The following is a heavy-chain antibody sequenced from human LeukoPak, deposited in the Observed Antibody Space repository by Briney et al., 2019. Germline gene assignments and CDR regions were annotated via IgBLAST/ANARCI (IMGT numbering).Heavy chain of an antibody. CDR2: INTDGSST. V-gene: IGHV3-74*01. D-gene: IGHD6-6*01. CDR1: EFTFSSYW. CDR3: AGSTAARRFDY. Sequence: GGSLRLSCAASEFTFSSYWMHWVRQAPGRGLVWVSRINTDGSSTIYADSVKGRFTISRDNAKNTLYLQMNSLRAEDTAVYYCAGSTAARRFDYWGQGTLVTVSS. J-gene: IGHJ4*02.